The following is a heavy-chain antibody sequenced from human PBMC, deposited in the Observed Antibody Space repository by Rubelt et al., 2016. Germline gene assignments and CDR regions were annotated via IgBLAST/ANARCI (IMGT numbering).Heavy chain of an antibody. CDR3: ARCYGSGSYGNWFDP. J-gene: IGHJ5*02. Sequence: QVQLVQSGAEVKKPGASVKVSCKASGYTFTSYGISWVRQAPGQGLEWMGWISAYNGNTNYAQKRQGRVTRTTDTSKRTADMGLRGLGADDTAVYYCARCYGSGSYGNWFDPWGQGTLVTVSS. CDR1: GYTFTSYG. CDR2: ISAYNGNT. V-gene: IGHV1-18*01. D-gene: IGHD3-10*01.